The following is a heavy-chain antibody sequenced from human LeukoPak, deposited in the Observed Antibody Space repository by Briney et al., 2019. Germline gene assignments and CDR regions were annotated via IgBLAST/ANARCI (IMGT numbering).Heavy chain of an antibody. Sequence: KPSETLSLTRTVSGGSISSGGYYWSWIRQHPGKGLEWIGYIYYSGSTYYNPSLKSRVTISVDTSKNQFSLKLSSVTAADTAVYYCAREGIAVAGTTYYYYGMDVWGQGTTVTVSS. J-gene: IGHJ6*02. CDR3: AREGIAVAGTTYYYYGMDV. V-gene: IGHV4-31*03. D-gene: IGHD6-19*01. CDR1: GGSISSGGYY. CDR2: IYYSGST.